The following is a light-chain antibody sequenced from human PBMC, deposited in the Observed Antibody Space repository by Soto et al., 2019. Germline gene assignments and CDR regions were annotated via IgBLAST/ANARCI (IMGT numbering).Light chain of an antibody. Sequence: EIVLTQSPGTLSLSPGERAPLACRASQSVSSSYLAWYQKKPGQAPRLXVYGASSRATGIPDRFSGSGSGTDLTLTISRLETEDFAVYYCQQYGSSPTWTFGQGTKVDIK. CDR1: QSVSSSY. J-gene: IGKJ1*01. V-gene: IGKV3-20*01. CDR2: GAS. CDR3: QQYGSSPTWT.